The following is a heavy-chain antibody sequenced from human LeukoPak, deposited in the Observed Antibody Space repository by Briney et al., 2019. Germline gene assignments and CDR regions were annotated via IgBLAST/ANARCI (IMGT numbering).Heavy chain of an antibody. Sequence: GGSLRLSCAASGFTFSSYEMNWVRQAPGKGLEWVSYISSSGSTIYYADSVKGRFTISRDNAKNSLYLQMNGLRAEDTAVYYCARDASPSPVAGTNYFDYWGQGTLVTVSS. D-gene: IGHD6-19*01. CDR3: ARDASPSPVAGTNYFDY. J-gene: IGHJ4*02. V-gene: IGHV3-48*03. CDR1: GFTFSSYE. CDR2: ISSSGSTI.